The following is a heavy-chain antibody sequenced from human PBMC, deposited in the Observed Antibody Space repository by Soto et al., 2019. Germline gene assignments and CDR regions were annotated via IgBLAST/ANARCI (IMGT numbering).Heavy chain of an antibody. CDR2: IIPILGIA. J-gene: IGHJ6*02. CDR3: ARGGRIVVVPAATYGMDV. CDR1: GGTFSSYT. V-gene: IGHV1-69*02. Sequence: QVQLVQSGAEVKKPGSSVKVSCKASGGTFSSYTISWVRQAPGQGLEWMGRIIPILGIANYAQKFQGRVTITADKSTSTAYMELRSLRSEDTAVYYCARGGRIVVVPAATYGMDVWGQGTTVTVSS. D-gene: IGHD2-2*01.